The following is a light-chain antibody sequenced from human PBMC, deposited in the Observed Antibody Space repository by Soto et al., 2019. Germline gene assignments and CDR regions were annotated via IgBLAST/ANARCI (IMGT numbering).Light chain of an antibody. CDR3: QQSYSMPYA. CDR1: QTTNNY. Sequence: DIQMTQSPASRSASVGDRLTITSRASQTTNNYLDWYQLKPGQAPKLLIYAASTLQTGVPSRFTGSGSGTDFTLTIISLQPEDYAIYFCQQSYSMPYAFGQGTKVDIK. J-gene: IGKJ2*01. CDR2: AAS. V-gene: IGKV1-39*01.